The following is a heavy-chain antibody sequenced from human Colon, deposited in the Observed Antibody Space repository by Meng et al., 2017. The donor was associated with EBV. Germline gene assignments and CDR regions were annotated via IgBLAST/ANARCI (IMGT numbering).Heavy chain of an antibody. Sequence: QGKLKQWGAGLLKPSETLSPTWAANGGSLSGAYWNWIRQPPGKGLEWIGEIIHGGSPSYNPSLKSRVTISIDTSKNQLSLMLSSVTAADTAVYYCARRPTGIDYWGQGTLVTVSS. J-gene: IGHJ4*02. CDR1: GGSLSGAY. CDR3: ARRPTGIDY. V-gene: IGHV4-34*12. D-gene: IGHD2-8*02. CDR2: IIHGGSP.